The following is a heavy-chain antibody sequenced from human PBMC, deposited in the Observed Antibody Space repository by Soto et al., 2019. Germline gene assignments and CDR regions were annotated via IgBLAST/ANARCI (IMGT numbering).Heavy chain of an antibody. V-gene: IGHV3-23*01. J-gene: IGHJ4*02. CDR3: ASLGYCSGGSCYPLRDNGY. CDR2: ISGSGGST. Sequence: EVQLLESGGGLVQPGGSLRLSCAASGFTFSSYAMSWVRQAPGKGLEWVSAISGSGGSTYYADSVKGRFTISRDNSKNTLYLQMNSLRAEDTAVYYCASLGYCSGGSCYPLRDNGYWGQGTLVTVSS. D-gene: IGHD2-15*01. CDR1: GFTFSSYA.